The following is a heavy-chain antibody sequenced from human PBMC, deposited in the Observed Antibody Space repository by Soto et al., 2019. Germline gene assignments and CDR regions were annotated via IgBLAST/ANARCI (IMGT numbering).Heavy chain of an antibody. CDR2: ISGSGGST. J-gene: IGHJ6*02. V-gene: IGHV3-23*01. Sequence: HPGGSLRLSCAASGFTFSSYAMSWVRQAPGKGLEWVSAISGSGGSTYYADSVKGRFTISRDNSKNTLYLQMNSLRAEDTAVYYCAKDLRYCSSTSCYFFAPPSYMDVWGQGTTVTVSS. CDR1: GFTFSSYA. CDR3: AKDLRYCSSTSCYFFAPPSYMDV. D-gene: IGHD2-2*01.